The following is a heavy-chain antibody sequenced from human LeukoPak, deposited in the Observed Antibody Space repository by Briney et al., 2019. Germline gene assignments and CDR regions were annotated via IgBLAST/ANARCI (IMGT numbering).Heavy chain of an antibody. CDR3: AREDFFTPHS. D-gene: IGHD3/OR15-3a*01. CDR2: IGHSSIGYSSDHL. J-gene: IGHJ5*01. Sequence: GGSLRLSCAASGFTFSAYYMTWIRRAPGKGLEWVSSIGHSSIGYSSDHLKYADSVKGRFTISRDNAKNSLYLQMDSLRAEDTAVYFCAREDFFTPHSGGQGTLVTVSS. V-gene: IGHV3-11*05. CDR1: GFTFSAYY.